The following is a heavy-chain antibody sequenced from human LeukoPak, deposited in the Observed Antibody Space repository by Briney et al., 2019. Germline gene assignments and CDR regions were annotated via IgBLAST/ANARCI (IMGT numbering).Heavy chain of an antibody. D-gene: IGHD3-3*01. CDR3: ARVPSYNDFWSGYGVGWFDP. J-gene: IGHJ5*02. Sequence: ASVKVSCKASGYTFTSYGIGWVRQAPGQGLEWMGWISAYNGNTNYIQKFQGRVTMTADTSTSTAYMELRSLRSDDTAVYYCARVPSYNDFWSGYGVGWFDPWGQGTLVTVSS. CDR1: GYTFTSYG. V-gene: IGHV1-18*01. CDR2: ISAYNGNT.